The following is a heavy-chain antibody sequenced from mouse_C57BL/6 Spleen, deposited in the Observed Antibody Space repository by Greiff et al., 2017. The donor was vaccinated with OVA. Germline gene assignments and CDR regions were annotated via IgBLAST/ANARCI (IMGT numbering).Heavy chain of an antibody. J-gene: IGHJ4*01. Sequence: QVQLQQSGAELVRPGTSVKVSCKASGYAFTNYLIEWVKQRPGQGLEWIGVINPGSGGTNYNEKFKGKATLTADKSSSTAYMQLSSLTSEDSAVYFCARWSSSGYDYYAMDYWGQGTSVTVSS. CDR2: INPGSGGT. V-gene: IGHV1-54*01. CDR3: ARWSSSGYDYYAMDY. D-gene: IGHD3-2*02. CDR1: GYAFTNYL.